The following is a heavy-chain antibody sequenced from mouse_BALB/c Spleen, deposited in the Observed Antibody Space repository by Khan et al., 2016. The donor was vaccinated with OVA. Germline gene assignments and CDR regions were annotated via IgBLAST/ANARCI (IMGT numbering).Heavy chain of an antibody. J-gene: IGHJ4*01. CDR3: ARDGSRYNYAMDY. V-gene: IGHV3-2*02. Sequence: EVELVESGPGLVTPSQSLSLTCTVTGYSITSDYAWNWIRQFPGNKLEWMGYISSSGSTNYNPALKSRISITRDTSKNQFFLQLNSVTTEDTATYYCARDGSRYNYAMDYGGQGTSVTVSS. CDR2: ISSSGST. D-gene: IGHD2-3*01. CDR1: GYSITSDYA.